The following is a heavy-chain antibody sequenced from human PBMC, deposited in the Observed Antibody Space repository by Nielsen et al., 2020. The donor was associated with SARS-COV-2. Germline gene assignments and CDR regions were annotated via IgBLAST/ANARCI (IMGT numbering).Heavy chain of an antibody. D-gene: IGHD2-15*01. V-gene: IGHV5-51*01. CDR2: IFPSDSDT. Sequence: KVSCKGSGYTFSTSWIGWVRQMPGKGLEWMGIIFPSDSDTTYSPSFQGQVTISADKSITTAYLQWSSLKASDTAIYFCARHEKKGFKHDPLYYQYYFMDVWGKGTTVTVSS. CDR3: ARHEKKGFKHDPLYYQYYFMDV. CDR1: GYTFSTSW. J-gene: IGHJ6*03.